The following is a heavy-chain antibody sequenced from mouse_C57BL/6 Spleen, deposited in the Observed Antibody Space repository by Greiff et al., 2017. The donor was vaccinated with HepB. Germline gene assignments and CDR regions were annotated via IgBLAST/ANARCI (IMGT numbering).Heavy chain of an antibody. CDR3: ARQGYYGSSYYAMDY. V-gene: IGHV5-15*01. CDR2: ISNFAYSI. Sequence: EVKVVESGGGLVQPGGSLKLSCAASGFTFSDYGMAWVRQAPRKGPEWVAFISNFAYSIYYADTVTGRFTISRENAKNTLYLEMGSLRSEDTAMYYCARQGYYGSSYYAMDYWGQGTSVTVSS. D-gene: IGHD1-1*01. CDR1: GFTFSDYG. J-gene: IGHJ4*01.